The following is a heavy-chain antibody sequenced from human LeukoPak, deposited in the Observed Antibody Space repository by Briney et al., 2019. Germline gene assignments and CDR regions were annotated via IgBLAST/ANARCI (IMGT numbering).Heavy chain of an antibody. CDR3: ATDTSTWLYFYY. J-gene: IGHJ4*02. D-gene: IGHD2-2*02. CDR2: ISSSSSYI. CDR1: GFTFSSYS. Sequence: GGSLRLSCAASGFTFSSYSMNWVRQAPGKGLEWVSSISSSSSYIYYADSVKGRFTMSRDNSKNTVYLQMSSLRAEDTAVYYCATDTSTWLYFYYWGQGSLVTVSS. V-gene: IGHV3-21*04.